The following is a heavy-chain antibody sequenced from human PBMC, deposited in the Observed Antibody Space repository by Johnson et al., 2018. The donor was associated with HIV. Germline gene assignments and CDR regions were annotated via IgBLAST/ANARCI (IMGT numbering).Heavy chain of an antibody. D-gene: IGHD3-22*01. CDR1: GFTFSSYW. CDR2: IKQDGSEK. J-gene: IGHJ3*02. Sequence: VQLVESGGGLVQPGGSLRLSCAASGFTFSSYWMSWVRQAPGKGLEWVANIKQDGSEKYYVDSVKGRFTISRDNAKNSLYLQMNRLRAEDTAVYYCARKSRITMIEVAMGAFDIWGQGTMVTVSS. V-gene: IGHV3-7*05. CDR3: ARKSRITMIEVAMGAFDI.